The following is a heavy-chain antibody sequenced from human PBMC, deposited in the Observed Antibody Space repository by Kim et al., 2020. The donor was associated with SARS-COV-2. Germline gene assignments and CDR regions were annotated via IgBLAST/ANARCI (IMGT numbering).Heavy chain of an antibody. CDR1: GFTFDDYG. CDR2: INWNGGST. V-gene: IGHV3-20*01. Sequence: GGSLRLSCAASGFTFDDYGMSWVRQAPGKGLEWVSGINWNGGSTGYADSVKGRFTISRDNAKNSLYLQMNSLRAEDTALYHCARGPSGYDRYCSGGSCEYYFDYWGQGTLVTVSS. D-gene: IGHD2-15*01. CDR3: ARGPSGYDRYCSGGSCEYYFDY. J-gene: IGHJ4*02.